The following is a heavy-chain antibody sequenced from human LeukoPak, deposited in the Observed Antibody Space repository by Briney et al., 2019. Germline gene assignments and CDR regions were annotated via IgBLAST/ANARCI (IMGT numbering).Heavy chain of an antibody. CDR1: GFTFSSYG. CDR2: IWYDGSNK. Sequence: PGRSLRLSCAASGFTFSSYGMHWVRQAPGKGLEWVAVIWYDGSNKYYADSVKGRFTISRDNSKNTLYLQMNSLRAEDTAVYYCARTCSSTSCSYYYYAMAVWGQGTTVTVSS. V-gene: IGHV3-33*01. CDR3: ARTCSSTSCSYYYYAMAV. J-gene: IGHJ6*02. D-gene: IGHD2-2*01.